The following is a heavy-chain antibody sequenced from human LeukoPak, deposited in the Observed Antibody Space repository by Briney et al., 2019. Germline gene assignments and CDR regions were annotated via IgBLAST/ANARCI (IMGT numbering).Heavy chain of an antibody. CDR1: GFTFSSYE. D-gene: IGHD3-22*01. CDR2: INHSGST. V-gene: IGHV4-34*01. Sequence: LRLSCAASGFTFSSYEMNWVRQAPGKGLEWVGEINHSGSTNYNPSLKSRVTISVDTSKNQFSLKLSSVTAADTAVYYCARDYYDSRGEAFDIWGQGTMVTVSS. J-gene: IGHJ3*02. CDR3: ARDYYDSRGEAFDI.